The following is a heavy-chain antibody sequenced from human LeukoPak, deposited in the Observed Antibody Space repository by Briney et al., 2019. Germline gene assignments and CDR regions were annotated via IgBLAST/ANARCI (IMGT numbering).Heavy chain of an antibody. J-gene: IGHJ4*02. D-gene: IGHD3-22*01. V-gene: IGHV1-69*01. CDR3: ARGDYDSSGYYFLTVYF. Sequence: GSSVKVSCKASGGTFSSYAISWVRQAPGQGLEWMGGIIPIFGTANYAQKFQGRVTITADESTSTAYMELSSLRSEDTAVYYCARGDYDSSGYYFLTVYFWGQGTLVTVS. CDR2: IIPIFGTA. CDR1: GGTFSSYA.